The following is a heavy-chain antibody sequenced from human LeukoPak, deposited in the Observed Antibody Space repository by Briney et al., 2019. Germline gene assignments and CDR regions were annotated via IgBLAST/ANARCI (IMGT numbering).Heavy chain of an antibody. V-gene: IGHV4-59*01. D-gene: IGHD3-22*01. CDR3: ARDNYDTSFDY. CDR1: GGSISNYY. CDR2: IYYSGST. Sequence: SETLSLTCTVSGGSISNYYWSWIRQSPGKGLEYIGCIYYSGSTNYRPSLRSRVAISLDTSRKQFSLTLTSVTAADTAVYYCARDNYDTSFDYWSQGILVTVSS. J-gene: IGHJ4*02.